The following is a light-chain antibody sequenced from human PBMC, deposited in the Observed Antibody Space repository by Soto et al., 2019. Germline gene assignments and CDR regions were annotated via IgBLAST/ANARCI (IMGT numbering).Light chain of an antibody. CDR1: QSVNIY. CDR3: QQYHTWPIT. V-gene: IGKV3-15*01. J-gene: IGKJ4*01. CDR2: GAS. Sequence: EIVLTQSPGTLSLSPGERATLSCRASQSVNIYLAWYQQKPGQAPRLLISGASTGATGIPARFSGSGSGTEFTLTISSLQSEDCAIYYCQQYHTWPITFGGGTKVDIK.